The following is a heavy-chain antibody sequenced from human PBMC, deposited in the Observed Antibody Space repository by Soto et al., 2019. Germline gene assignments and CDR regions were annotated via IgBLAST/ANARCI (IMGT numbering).Heavy chain of an antibody. CDR2: ISGSGGST. CDR3: AKESIRSRYSSSWYGDY. V-gene: IGHV3-23*01. CDR1: GFTFSSYA. Sequence: QPGGSLRLSCAASGFTFSSYAMSWVRQAPGKGLEWVSAISGSGGSTYYADSVKGRFTISRDNSKNTLYLQMNSLRAEDTAVYYCAKESIRSRYSSSWYGDYWGQGTLVTVSS. D-gene: IGHD6-13*01. J-gene: IGHJ4*02.